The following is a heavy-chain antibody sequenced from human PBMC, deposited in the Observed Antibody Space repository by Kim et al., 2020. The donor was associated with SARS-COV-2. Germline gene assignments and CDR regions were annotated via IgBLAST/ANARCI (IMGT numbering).Heavy chain of an antibody. D-gene: IGHD6-13*01. Sequence: APKLQGRVTMTTDTSTSTAYMELRSLRSDDTAVYYCARVLAAAGRGVLGYWGQGTLVTVSS. CDR3: ARVLAAAGRGVLGY. V-gene: IGHV1-18*01. J-gene: IGHJ4*02.